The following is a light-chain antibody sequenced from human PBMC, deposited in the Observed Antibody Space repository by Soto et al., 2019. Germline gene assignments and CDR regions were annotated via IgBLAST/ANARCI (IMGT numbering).Light chain of an antibody. V-gene: IGLV2-14*03. CDR3: SSYTSSSTYGV. CDR1: SSDVGGYNY. CDR2: DVI. Sequence: QSALTQPASVSGSPGQSITISCTGTSSDVGGYNYVSWYQQHPGKAPKLMIYDVINRPSGVSNRFSGSKSGNSASLTISGLQAEDEADYYCSSYTSSSTYGVFGGGTKLTVL. J-gene: IGLJ3*02.